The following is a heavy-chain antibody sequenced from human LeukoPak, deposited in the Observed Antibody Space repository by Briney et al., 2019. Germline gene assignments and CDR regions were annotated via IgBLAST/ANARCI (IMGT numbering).Heavy chain of an antibody. D-gene: IGHD6-13*01. V-gene: IGHV3-23*01. J-gene: IGHJ4*02. Sequence: PGGSLRLSCAASGFTFSSYAISWVRQAPGKGLEWVSAISGSGGSTYYADSVKGRFTISRDNSKNTLYLQVNSLRVEDTAVYYCAKETRPRLAAAETLDYWGQGTLVTVSS. CDR1: GFTFSSYA. CDR2: ISGSGGST. CDR3: AKETRPRLAAAETLDY.